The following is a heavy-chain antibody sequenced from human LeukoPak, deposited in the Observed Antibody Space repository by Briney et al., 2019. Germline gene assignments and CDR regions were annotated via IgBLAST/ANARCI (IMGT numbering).Heavy chain of an antibody. CDR3: ARGDHVRIYAESSFDI. CDR1: GYSFTSYW. CDR2: INPSGGST. Sequence: GESLKISCQGSGYSFTSYWIGWVRQAPVQGLGWMGIINPSGGSTNYAQKFQGRVTMTRDTSTSTVYMELNSLRSEDTAVYYCARGDHVRIYAESSFDIWGQGTMVTVSS. V-gene: IGHV1-46*01. J-gene: IGHJ3*02. D-gene: IGHD5/OR15-5a*01.